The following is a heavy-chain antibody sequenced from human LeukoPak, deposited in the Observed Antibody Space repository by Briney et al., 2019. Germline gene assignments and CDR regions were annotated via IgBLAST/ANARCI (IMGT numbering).Heavy chain of an antibody. CDR1: GFTFSNYE. V-gene: IGHV3-48*03. Sequence: PGGSLRLSCAGSGFTFSNYEMNWVSQAPGKWMEWGSYFSFSGSAIDYADSVKGRYTITRDNAKNSLYLQMNSLRAEDTAIYYCVTYFYGVTTLAHDCWGQGALVTVSS. D-gene: IGHD4-17*01. CDR3: VTYFYGVTTLAHDC. J-gene: IGHJ4*02. CDR2: FSFSGSAI.